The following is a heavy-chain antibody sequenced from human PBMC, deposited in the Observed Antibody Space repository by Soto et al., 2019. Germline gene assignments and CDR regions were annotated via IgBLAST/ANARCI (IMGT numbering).Heavy chain of an antibody. V-gene: IGHV1-3*01. D-gene: IGHD3-10*01. J-gene: IGHJ4*02. CDR2: INAGNGNT. Sequence: ASVKVSCKASGYTFTSYAMHWVRQAPGQRLEWMGWINAGNGNTKYSQKFQGRVTITRDTSASTAYMELSSLRSEDAAVYYCARAPLLLWFGEFRVFGNFDYWGQGTLVTVSS. CDR3: ARAPLLLWFGEFRVFGNFDY. CDR1: GYTFTSYA.